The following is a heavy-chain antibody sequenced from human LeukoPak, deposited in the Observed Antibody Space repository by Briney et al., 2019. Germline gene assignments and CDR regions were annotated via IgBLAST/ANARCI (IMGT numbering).Heavy chain of an antibody. CDR2: INPSGCST. J-gene: IGHJ4*02. V-gene: IGHV1-46*01. CDR3: ASTIAAADPLDY. CDR1: GYTFTSYY. Sequence: ASVKVSCKASGYTFTSYYMHWVRQAPGQGLEWMGIINPSGCSTSYAQKLQGRVTMTRDTSTSTVYMELSSLRSEDTAVYYCASTIAAADPLDYWGQGTLVTVSS. D-gene: IGHD6-13*01.